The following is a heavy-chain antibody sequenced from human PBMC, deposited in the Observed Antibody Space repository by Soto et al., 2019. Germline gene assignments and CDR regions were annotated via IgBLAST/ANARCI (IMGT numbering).Heavy chain of an antibody. J-gene: IGHJ6*02. Sequence: QVQLVQSGAEVKKPGASVKVSYVASGYTFTDNYIHWVRQAPGQGLEWMGWINPHSGDTIYAQKFQGRVTLTRDTSISTAYMELSRLRSDDTAVYYCARVRTVNFYGMDVWGQGTTVTVSS. V-gene: IGHV1-2*02. CDR2: INPHSGDT. D-gene: IGHD4-17*01. CDR3: ARVRTVNFYGMDV. CDR1: GYTFTDNY.